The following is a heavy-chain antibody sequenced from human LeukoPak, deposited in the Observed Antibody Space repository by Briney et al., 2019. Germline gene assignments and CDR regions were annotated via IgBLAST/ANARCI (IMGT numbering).Heavy chain of an antibody. J-gene: IGHJ4*02. CDR1: AFTFSNAW. CDR2: IKSKTDDGTT. Sequence: GGSLRLSCAASAFTFSNAWMNWVRQAPGKGRECVGHIKSKTDDGTTDYAAPVKGRFAISRDDSKNTMYLQMNSLKTEDTAVYYCTAGNFDYWGQGTLVTVSS. V-gene: IGHV3-15*01. D-gene: IGHD1-14*01. CDR3: TAGNFDY.